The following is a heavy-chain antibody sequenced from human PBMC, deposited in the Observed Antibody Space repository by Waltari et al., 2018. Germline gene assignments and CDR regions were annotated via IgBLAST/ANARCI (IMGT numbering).Heavy chain of an antibody. J-gene: IGHJ3*01. CDR1: ALTFDPSG. CDR3: AKLGSLDGFDV. V-gene: IGHV3-30*18. D-gene: IGHD6-19*01. CDR2: ISDDGSDK. Sequence: QVQLVESGGGVVQPGKSFRLTCTASALTFDPSGMHWVRQAPGKGLKWGAFISDDGSDKFYADSVKGRFTISRDNSKNTLYLQMNSLTLYDTAVYYCAKLGSLDGFDVWGQGTLVTVSS.